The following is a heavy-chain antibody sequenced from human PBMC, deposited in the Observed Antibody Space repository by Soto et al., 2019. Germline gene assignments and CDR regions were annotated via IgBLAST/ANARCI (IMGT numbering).Heavy chain of an antibody. V-gene: IGHV3-53*01. CDR2: IYSGSST. CDR3: ARGTFNYYYGMDV. D-gene: IGHD1-1*01. Sequence: GGSLRLSCAASGFAVSNYYMTWVRQAPGKGLEWVSVIYSGSSTSYADSVKGRFTISRDNSKNLLYLQMNGLRAEDTAVYYCARGTFNYYYGMDVWGQGTTVTVSS. CDR1: GFAVSNYY. J-gene: IGHJ6*02.